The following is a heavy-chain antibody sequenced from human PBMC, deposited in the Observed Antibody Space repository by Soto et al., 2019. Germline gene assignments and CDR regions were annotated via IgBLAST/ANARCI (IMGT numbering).Heavy chain of an antibody. CDR2: AFSSGTT. J-gene: IGHJ5*02. CDR1: GGSMNKNY. Sequence: PSETLSLTCTVSGGSMNKNYWSWIRQPPGKGLEWIGFAFSSGTTRYNASLKSRVTISVGTSKNQFSLELTSVTAADTAMYYCARAGNSYATGWFDPWGQGTLVTVSS. CDR3: ARAGNSYATGWFDP. V-gene: IGHV4-59*01. D-gene: IGHD5-18*01.